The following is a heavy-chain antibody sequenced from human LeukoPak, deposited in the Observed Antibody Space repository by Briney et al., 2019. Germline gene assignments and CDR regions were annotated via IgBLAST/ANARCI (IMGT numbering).Heavy chain of an antibody. D-gene: IGHD4-17*01. Sequence: GGSLRLSCAASGFSLSSYAMTWVRQAPGEGLEWVSVIGSDGDSIHYADSVKGRFSISRDTSKSTLYLQMNSLRVEDTAVYYCAKYAPPTTLLTRFFDSWGQGTLVTVSS. V-gene: IGHV3-23*01. CDR1: GFSLSSYA. CDR2: IGSDGDSI. CDR3: AKYAPPTTLLTRFFDS. J-gene: IGHJ4*02.